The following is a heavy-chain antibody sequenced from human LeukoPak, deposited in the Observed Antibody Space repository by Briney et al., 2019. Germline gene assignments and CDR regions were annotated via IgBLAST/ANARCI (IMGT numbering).Heavy chain of an antibody. CDR1: GFTFSSYA. CDR3: ARESVGRITMIVNLVRGAFDI. CDR2: ISYDGSNK. Sequence: PGGSLRLSCAASGFTFSSYAMHWVRQAPGKGLAWVAVISYDGSNKYYADSVKGRFTISRDNSKNTLYLQMNSLRAEDTAVYYCARESVGRITMIVNLVRGAFDIWGQGTMVTVSS. D-gene: IGHD3-22*01. J-gene: IGHJ3*02. V-gene: IGHV3-30*04.